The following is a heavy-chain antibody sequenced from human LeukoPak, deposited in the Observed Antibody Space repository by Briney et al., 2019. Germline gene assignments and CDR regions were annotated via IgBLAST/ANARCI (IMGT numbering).Heavy chain of an antibody. V-gene: IGHV4-34*01. J-gene: IGHJ5*02. D-gene: IGHD4-23*01. CDR1: GGSFSGYY. Sequence: SETLSLTCAVYGGSFSGYYWNWIRQPPGKGLEWIGEINHSGSTNYNPSLKSRVTISVDTSKNQFSLKLSSVTAADTAVYYCARGEDYGGNSVRFDPWGQGTLVTVSS. CDR2: INHSGST. CDR3: ARGEDYGGNSVRFDP.